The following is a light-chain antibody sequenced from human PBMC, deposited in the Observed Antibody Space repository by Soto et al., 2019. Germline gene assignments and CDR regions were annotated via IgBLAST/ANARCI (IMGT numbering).Light chain of an antibody. CDR3: QQRTDWSTLT. CDR1: QSVSSY. CDR2: DAS. V-gene: IGKV3-11*01. J-gene: IGKJ4*01. Sequence: EIVLTQSPATLSLSPGERATLSCRASQSVSSYLAWYLQQPGQAPRLLIYDASNRATGTPARFSGSGSGTDFTLTISSLEPEDFAVYYCQQRTDWSTLTFGGGTKVEIK.